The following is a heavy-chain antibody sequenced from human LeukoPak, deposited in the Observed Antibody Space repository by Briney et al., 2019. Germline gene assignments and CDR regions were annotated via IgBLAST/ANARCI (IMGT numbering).Heavy chain of an antibody. CDR3: ARVRWFGEGDRFDY. V-gene: IGHV1-8*01. CDR1: GYTFTSYD. CDR2: MNPNSGNT. D-gene: IGHD3-10*01. Sequence: ASVKVSCKASGYTFTSYDINWVRQATGQGLEWMGWMNPNSGNTGYAQKFQGRVTMTRDTSTSTVYMELSSLRSEDTAVYYCARVRWFGEGDRFDYWGQGTLVTVSS. J-gene: IGHJ4*02.